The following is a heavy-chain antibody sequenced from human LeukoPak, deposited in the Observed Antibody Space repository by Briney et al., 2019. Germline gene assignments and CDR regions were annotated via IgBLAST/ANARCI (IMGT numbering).Heavy chain of an antibody. V-gene: IGHV4-38-2*01. Sequence: SETLSLTCAVSGYSISSGYYWGWIRQPPGKGLEWIGIIYHSGSTYYNPSLKSRVTISVDTSNNQFSLKLSSVTAADTAVYYCARPSSSTRNYYYMDVWGKGTTVTVSS. D-gene: IGHD2-2*01. J-gene: IGHJ6*03. CDR2: IYHSGST. CDR3: ARPSSSTRNYYYMDV. CDR1: GYSISSGYY.